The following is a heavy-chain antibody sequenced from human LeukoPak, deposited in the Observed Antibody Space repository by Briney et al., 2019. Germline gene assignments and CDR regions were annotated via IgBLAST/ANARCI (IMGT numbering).Heavy chain of an antibody. CDR3: ASRKGYCSGGSCDDY. CDR2: IYHSGST. Sequence: SKTLSLTCAVSGGSISSSNWWSWVRQPPGKGLEWIGEIYHSGSTNYNPSLKSRVTISVDKSKNQFSLKLSSVTAADTAVYYCASRKGYCSGGSCDDYWGQGTLVTVSS. V-gene: IGHV4-4*02. CDR1: GGSISSSNW. D-gene: IGHD2-15*01. J-gene: IGHJ4*02.